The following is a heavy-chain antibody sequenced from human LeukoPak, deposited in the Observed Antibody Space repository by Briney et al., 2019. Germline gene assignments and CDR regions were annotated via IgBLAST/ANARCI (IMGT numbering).Heavy chain of an antibody. D-gene: IGHD6-19*01. CDR3: AKVGSIAVPYYMDV. CDR1: GFSFSNYA. CDR2: INGRSTDI. Sequence: GGSLRLSYLASGFSFSNYAMNWVRQAPGKGLEWVSSINGRSTDIYYADSVKGRFTISRDNAKNSLYLQMNSLRAEDTAVYYCAKVGSIAVPYYMDVWGKGTTVTVSS. J-gene: IGHJ6*03. V-gene: IGHV3-21*04.